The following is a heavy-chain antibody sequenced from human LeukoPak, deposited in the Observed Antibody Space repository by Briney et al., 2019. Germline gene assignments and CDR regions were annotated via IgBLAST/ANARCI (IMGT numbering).Heavy chain of an antibody. J-gene: IGHJ4*02. V-gene: IGHV1-69*04. Sequence: SVKVSCKTSGGTFSSSAITWVRQAPGQGLEWMGRIIPVLNITTYAQKFQGSVTITADTSTSTVYMELSSLRSEETAVYYCARAIQFGGYFDYWGQGTLVTVSP. CDR1: GGTFSSSA. CDR3: ARAIQFGGYFDY. D-gene: IGHD2-15*01. CDR2: IIPVLNIT.